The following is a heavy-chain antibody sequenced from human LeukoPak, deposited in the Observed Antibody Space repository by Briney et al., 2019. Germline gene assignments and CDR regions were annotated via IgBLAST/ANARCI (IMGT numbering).Heavy chain of an antibody. CDR2: IYSGGST. J-gene: IGHJ4*02. CDR3: ARLGGYYDSSGYSGADYFDY. CDR1: RFTVSSNY. V-gene: IGHV3-53*01. Sequence: GGSLRLSCAASRFTVSSNYMSWVRQAPGKGLEWVSVIYSGGSTYYADSVKGRFTISRDNSKNTLYLQMNSLRAEDTAVYYCARLGGYYDSSGYSGADYFDYWGQGTLVTVSS. D-gene: IGHD3-22*01.